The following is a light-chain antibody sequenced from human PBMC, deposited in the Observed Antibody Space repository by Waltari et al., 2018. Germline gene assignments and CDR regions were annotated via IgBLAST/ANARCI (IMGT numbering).Light chain of an antibody. Sequence: QSALTQPASVSGSPGQSTTISSPGSSRDVGGDDPASWYEAHPGQAPKVIIYDVNKRPSGVSDRFSGSQSGNTASLTISGLQAEDEATFYCSSQSTKNGVIFGGGTKVTVL. CDR3: SSQSTKNGVI. CDR2: DVN. CDR1: SRDVGGDDP. J-gene: IGLJ2*01. V-gene: IGLV2-14*03.